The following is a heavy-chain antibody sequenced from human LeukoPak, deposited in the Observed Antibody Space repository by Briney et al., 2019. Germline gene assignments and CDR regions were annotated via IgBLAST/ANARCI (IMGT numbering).Heavy chain of an antibody. J-gene: IGHJ4*02. Sequence: GGSLRLSCVASGFTFSRYWMHWVRQAPGKGLVWVSRINSDGRSTNYADSVKGRFSISRDNAENTLYLQMNSLRAEDTAIYYCATYRQVLLPFESWGQGTLVTVSS. CDR3: ATYRQVLLPFES. CDR2: INSDGRST. CDR1: GFTFSRYW. D-gene: IGHD2-8*02. V-gene: IGHV3-74*01.